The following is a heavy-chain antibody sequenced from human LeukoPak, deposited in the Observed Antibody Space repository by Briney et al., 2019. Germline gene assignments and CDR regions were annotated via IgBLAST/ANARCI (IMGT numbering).Heavy chain of an antibody. Sequence: ASVKVSCKASGGTFSSYAISWVRQATGQGLEWMGWMNPNSGNTGYAQKFQGRVTMTRNTSISTAYMELSSLRSEDTAVYYCARSVPLPYYYYGMDVWGQGTTVTVSS. CDR3: ARSVPLPYYYYGMDV. CDR2: MNPNSGNT. CDR1: GGTFSSYA. V-gene: IGHV1-8*02. D-gene: IGHD2-2*01. J-gene: IGHJ6*02.